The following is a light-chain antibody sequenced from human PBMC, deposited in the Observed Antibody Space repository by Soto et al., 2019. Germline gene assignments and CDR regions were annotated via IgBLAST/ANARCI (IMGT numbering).Light chain of an antibody. CDR1: QSVRSN. J-gene: IGKJ1*01. V-gene: IGKV3-15*01. CDR2: GAS. CDR3: QQYNNWPRA. Sequence: EIVMTQSSATLSVSPGERATLSCRASQSVRSNLAWYQQKPGQAPRLLIYGASIRATGIPARFSGSGSGTEFTLSISSLQSEDFAVYYCQQYNNWPRAFGQGAKVEIK.